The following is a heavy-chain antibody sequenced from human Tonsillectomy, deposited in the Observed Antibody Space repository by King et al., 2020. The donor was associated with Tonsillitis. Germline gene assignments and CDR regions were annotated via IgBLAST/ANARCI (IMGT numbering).Heavy chain of an antibody. CDR2: LKQDGTEK. CDR1: VITFSSFC. D-gene: IGHD3-16*01. CDR3: ADGGWYFDY. V-gene: IGHV3-7*01. Sequence: VQLVESGGSLVQPGGSLRLSGAASVITFSSFCMSWVRQAPGKGLEWVANLKQDGTEKYYVDSVKGRFTISRDNAKNSLFLQMNSLRAEDTAVYYCADGGWYFDYWGQGTLVTVSS. J-gene: IGHJ4*02.